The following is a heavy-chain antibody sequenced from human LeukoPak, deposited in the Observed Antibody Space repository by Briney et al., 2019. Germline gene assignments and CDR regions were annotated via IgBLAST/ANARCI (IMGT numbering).Heavy chain of an antibody. J-gene: IGHJ4*02. CDR3: AARMYSYGYTDFDY. V-gene: IGHV1-58*01. CDR1: GFTFTSSA. D-gene: IGHD5-18*01. CDR2: IVVGSGDT. Sequence: SVKVSCKASGFTFTSSAVQWVRQARGQRLEWIGWIVVGSGDTNYAQKFQERVTITRDMSTSTAYMELSSLRSEDTAVYYCAARMYSYGYTDFDYWGQGTLVTVSS.